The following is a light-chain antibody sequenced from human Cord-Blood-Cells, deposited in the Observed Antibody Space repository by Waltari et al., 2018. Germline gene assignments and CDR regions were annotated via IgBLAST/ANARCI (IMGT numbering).Light chain of an antibody. CDR1: SRDVGGYNY. J-gene: IGLJ2*01. CDR3: SSYTSSSTLG. Sequence: QSALTQPASVSGSPGQSLTISCTGTSRDVGGYNYVSWYQQHPGKAPKLMIYDVSNRPSGVSNRFSGSKSGNTASLTISGLQAEDEADYYCSSYTSSSTLGFGGGTKLTVL. V-gene: IGLV2-14*01. CDR2: DVS.